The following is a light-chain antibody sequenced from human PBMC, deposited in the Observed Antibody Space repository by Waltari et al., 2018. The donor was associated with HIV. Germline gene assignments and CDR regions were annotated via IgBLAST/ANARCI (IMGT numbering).Light chain of an antibody. CDR2: DLS. V-gene: IGLV2-11*01. J-gene: IGLJ1*01. CDR3: CSYAGSSTVL. Sequence: QSALTQPRSVSGSPGQSVTISCTGTSSDVGGYNYVSWYQQHPGKAPKLMIYDLSKQPSGVPDRFSGSKSGNTASLTISGLQAEDEADYYCCSYAGSSTVLFGTGTKVTVL. CDR1: SSDVGGYNY.